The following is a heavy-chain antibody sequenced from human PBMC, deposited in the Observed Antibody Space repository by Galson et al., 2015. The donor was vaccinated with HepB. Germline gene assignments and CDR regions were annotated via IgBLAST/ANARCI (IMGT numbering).Heavy chain of an antibody. V-gene: IGHV3-30-3*01. CDR2: ISYDGSNK. Sequence: SLRLSCAASGFTFSSYAMHWVRQAPGKGLEWVAVISYDGSNKYYADSVRGRFTISRDNSKNTLYLQMNSLRAEDTAVYYCARDLRGQLGDYYYYYYMDVWGKGTTVTVSS. CDR1: GFTFSSYA. J-gene: IGHJ6*03. CDR3: ARDLRGQLGDYYYYYYMDV. D-gene: IGHD6-6*01.